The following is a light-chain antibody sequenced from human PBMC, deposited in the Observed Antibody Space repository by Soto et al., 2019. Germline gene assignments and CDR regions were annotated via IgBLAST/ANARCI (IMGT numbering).Light chain of an antibody. CDR1: NSNIGSNY. CDR3: ATWDDSLSCWV. J-gene: IGLJ3*02. Sequence: QSVLTQPPSASGTPGQRVTISCSGGNSNIGSNYVYWYQQLPGSAPQLLIYNNHQRPSGVPDRLSASKSGTSASLAISGVRSEDEDDYYCATWDDSLSCWVFGGGTKLTVL. CDR2: NNH. V-gene: IGLV1-47*02.